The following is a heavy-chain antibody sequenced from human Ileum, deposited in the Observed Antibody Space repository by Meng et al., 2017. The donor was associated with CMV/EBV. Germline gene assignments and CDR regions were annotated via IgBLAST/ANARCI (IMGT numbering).Heavy chain of an antibody. CDR3: AREPTTVTTYYFDY. Sequence: SGGSISSGGSYWSWIRQHPGKGLEWIGYIYYSGSTYYNPSLKSRVTISVDTSKNQFSLKLSSVTAADTAVYYCAREPTTVTTYYFDYWGQGTLVTVSS. J-gene: IGHJ4*02. V-gene: IGHV4-31*02. CDR1: GGSISSGGSY. D-gene: IGHD4-17*01. CDR2: IYYSGST.